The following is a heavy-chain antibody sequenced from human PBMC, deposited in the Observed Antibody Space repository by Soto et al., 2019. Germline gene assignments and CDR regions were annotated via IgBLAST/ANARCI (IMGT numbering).Heavy chain of an antibody. CDR3: AREGENPLYYYYYGMDV. V-gene: IGHV1-69*13. CDR1: GGTFSSYA. Sequence: SVKVSFKASGGTFSSYAISWVRQAPGQGLEWMGGIIPIFGTANYAQKFQGRVTITADESTSTAYMELSSLRSEDTAVYYCAREGENPLYYYYYGMDVWGQGTTVTVSS. D-gene: IGHD2-21*01. CDR2: IIPIFGTA. J-gene: IGHJ6*02.